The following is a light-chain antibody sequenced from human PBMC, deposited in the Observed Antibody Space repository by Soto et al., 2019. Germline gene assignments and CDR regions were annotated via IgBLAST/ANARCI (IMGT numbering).Light chain of an antibody. Sequence: HLTQAPSLLSASVGDRVTITCRASPSIGSYLNWYQHKPGEAPKLLIFAADTLKSGVPSRFSGSGFNKEFTLTVTSLQPEDLATYYCQQNYDVPYTFGLGTRVEIK. CDR3: QQNYDVPYT. CDR2: AAD. V-gene: IGKV1-39*01. CDR1: PSIGSY. J-gene: IGKJ2*01.